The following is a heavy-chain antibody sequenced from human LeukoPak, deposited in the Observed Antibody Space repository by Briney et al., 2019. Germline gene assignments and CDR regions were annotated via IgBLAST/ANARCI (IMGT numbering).Heavy chain of an antibody. CDR2: IYHSGST. V-gene: IGHV4-38-2*01. CDR1: GYSISSGYY. D-gene: IGHD3-22*01. J-gene: IGHJ4*02. Sequence: PSETLSLTCDVSGYSISSGYYWGWIRQPPGKGLEWIGSIYHSGSTYYNSSLKSRVTISVDTSKNQFSLKLRAVTAADTAVFYCARFRAMYDSSGYPDYWGQGTLVTVSS. CDR3: ARFRAMYDSSGYPDY.